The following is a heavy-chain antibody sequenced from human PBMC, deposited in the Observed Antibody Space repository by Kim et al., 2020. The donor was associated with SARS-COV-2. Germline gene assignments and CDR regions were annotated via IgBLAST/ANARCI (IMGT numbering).Heavy chain of an antibody. Sequence: GGSLRLSCAASGFTFSSYSMNWVRQAPGKGLEWVSSISSSSSYIYYADSVKGRFTISRDNAKNSLYLQMNSLRAEDTAVYYCARDPAAYCSSTSCYTRDYWGQGTLVTVSS. CDR2: ISSSSSYI. CDR3: ARDPAAYCSSTSCYTRDY. CDR1: GFTFSSYS. D-gene: IGHD2-2*02. V-gene: IGHV3-21*01. J-gene: IGHJ4*02.